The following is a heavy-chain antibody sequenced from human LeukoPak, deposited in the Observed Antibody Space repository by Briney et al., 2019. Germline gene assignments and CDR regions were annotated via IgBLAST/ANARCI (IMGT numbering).Heavy chain of an antibody. CDR2: IYYSGST. Sequence: PSETLSLTCTVSGGSISSGGYSWSWIRQHPGKGLEWIGYIYYSGSTNYNPSLKSRVTISVDTSKNQFSLKLSSVTAADTAVYYCARHISRPVYYGGNGGDAFDIWGQGTMVTVSS. CDR3: ARHISRPVYYGGNGGDAFDI. J-gene: IGHJ3*02. D-gene: IGHD4-23*01. CDR1: GGSISSGGYS. V-gene: IGHV4-61*08.